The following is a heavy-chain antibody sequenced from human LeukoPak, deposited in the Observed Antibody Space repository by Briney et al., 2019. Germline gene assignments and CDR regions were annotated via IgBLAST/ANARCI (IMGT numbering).Heavy chain of an antibody. V-gene: IGHV3-23*01. Sequence: GGSLRLSCAASGFTFSRNGMTWVRQAPGKGLEWVSAISGSGGSTYYADSVKGRFTISRDNSKNTLYLQMNSLRAEDTAVYYCARGPSGYHNTGGQGTLVTVSS. J-gene: IGHJ4*02. D-gene: IGHD5-12*01. CDR2: ISGSGGST. CDR1: GFTFSRNG. CDR3: ARGPSGYHNT.